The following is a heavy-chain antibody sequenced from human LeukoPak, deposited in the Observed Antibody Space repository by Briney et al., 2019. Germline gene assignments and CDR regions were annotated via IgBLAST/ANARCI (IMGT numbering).Heavy chain of an antibody. CDR1: GGTFSSYA. Sequence: SVKVSCKASGGTFSSYAISWVRQAPGQGLEWMGRIIPILGIANHAQKFQGRVTITADKSTSTAYMELSSLRSEDTAVYYCARIPILGAYCGGDCSEYFQHWGQGTLVTVSS. CDR3: ARIPILGAYCGGDCSEYFQH. D-gene: IGHD2-21*02. CDR2: IIPILGIA. J-gene: IGHJ1*01. V-gene: IGHV1-69*04.